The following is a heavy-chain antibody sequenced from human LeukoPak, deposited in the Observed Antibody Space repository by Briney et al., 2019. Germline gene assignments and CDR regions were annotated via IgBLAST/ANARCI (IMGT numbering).Heavy chain of an antibody. CDR3: AKGGQSWLPYFDY. CDR1: GFTFSSYG. V-gene: IGHV3-33*06. Sequence: GGSLRLSCAASGFTFSSYGMHWVRQAPGKGLEWVAVIWYDGSNKYYADSVKGRFTISRDNSKTTLYLQMNSLRAEDTAVYYCAKGGQSWLPYFDYWGQGTLVTVSS. J-gene: IGHJ4*02. CDR2: IWYDGSNK. D-gene: IGHD5-24*01.